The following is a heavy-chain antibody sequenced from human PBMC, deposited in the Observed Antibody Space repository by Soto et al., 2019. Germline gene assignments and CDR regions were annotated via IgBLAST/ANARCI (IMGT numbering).Heavy chain of an antibody. J-gene: IGHJ3*02. V-gene: IGHV4-59*01. CDR2: LSSSGNG. CDR1: GGPMTGSYY. D-gene: IGHD1-1*01. Sequence: ASETLSLTCTVSGGPMTGSYYWNWIRQAPGERPEWIGYLSSSGNGKYNPSLRDRFILSVDTPKKRFSLTVTSLTPADTAVYYCARMICRNSNCHLLDTWGQGTMVTVSS. CDR3: ARMICRNSNCHLLDT.